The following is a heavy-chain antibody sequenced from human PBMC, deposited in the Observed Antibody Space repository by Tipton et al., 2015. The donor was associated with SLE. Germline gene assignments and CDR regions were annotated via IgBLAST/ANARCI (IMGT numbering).Heavy chain of an antibody. CDR2: IWYDGSNK. Sequence: SGFTFSSYGMHWVRQAPGKGLEWVAVIWYDGSNKYYADSVKGRFTISRDNSKNTLYLQMNSLRAEDTAVYYCARGGRAVAGTGGYYYYMDVWGKGTTVTVSS. CDR3: ARGGRAVAGTGGYYYYMDV. J-gene: IGHJ6*03. V-gene: IGHV3-33*01. CDR1: GFTFSSYG. D-gene: IGHD6-19*01.